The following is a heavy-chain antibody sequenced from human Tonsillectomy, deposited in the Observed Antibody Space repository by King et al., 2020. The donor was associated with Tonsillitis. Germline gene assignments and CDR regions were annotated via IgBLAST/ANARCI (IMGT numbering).Heavy chain of an antibody. CDR2: IYIGDSDT. J-gene: IGHJ5*02. D-gene: IGHD3-16*01. CDR3: ARTALGVWFDP. Sequence: QLVQSGAEVKKPGDSLKISCKGSGYTFINSWIAWVRQMPGKGLEWMGMIYIGDSDTRYSPSFQGHVTISADRSINTAYLQWKSLKASDTAMYYCARTALGVWFDPWGQGTLVAVSS. CDR1: GYTFINSW. V-gene: IGHV5-51*01.